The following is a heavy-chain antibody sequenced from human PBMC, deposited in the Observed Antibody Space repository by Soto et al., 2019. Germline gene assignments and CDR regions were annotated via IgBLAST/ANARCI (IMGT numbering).Heavy chain of an antibody. CDR1: GGSISSGGYS. Sequence: PSETLSLTCAVSGGSISSGGYSWSWIRQPPGKGLEWIGYIYYSGSTKYNPSLKSRVTISVDTSKNQFSLKLSSVTAADTAVYYCARRYGPGFDYWGQGTLVTVSS. CDR2: IYYSGST. CDR3: ARRYGPGFDY. J-gene: IGHJ4*02. D-gene: IGHD4-17*01. V-gene: IGHV4-61*08.